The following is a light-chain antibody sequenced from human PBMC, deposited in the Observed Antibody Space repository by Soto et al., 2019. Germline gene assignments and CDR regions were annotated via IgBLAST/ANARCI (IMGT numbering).Light chain of an antibody. J-gene: IGKJ1*01. CDR1: ESINDW. CDR3: QHYKSYSRT. CDR2: KSS. Sequence: DIQMTQSPSTLSAPVGDRVTITCRASESINDWLAWYQQRPGKPPKLLIYKSSTLESGVPSRFSGSGSGTEFTLTITSLQPDDFATYYCQHYKSYSRTFGQGTKVEI. V-gene: IGKV1-5*03.